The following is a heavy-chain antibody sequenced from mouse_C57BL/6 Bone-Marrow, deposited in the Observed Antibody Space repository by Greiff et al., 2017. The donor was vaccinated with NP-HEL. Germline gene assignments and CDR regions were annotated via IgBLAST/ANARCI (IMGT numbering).Heavy chain of an antibody. V-gene: IGHV1-76*01. Sequence: VQLQQSGAELVRPGASVKLSCKASGYTFTDYYINWVKQRPGQGLEWIARIYPGSGNTYYNEKFKGKATLTAEKSSSTAYMQLSSLTSEDSAVYFCARWDGYHYYAMDYWGQGTSVTVSS. CDR3: ARWDGYHYYAMDY. J-gene: IGHJ4*01. CDR1: GYTFTDYY. D-gene: IGHD2-3*01. CDR2: IYPGSGNT.